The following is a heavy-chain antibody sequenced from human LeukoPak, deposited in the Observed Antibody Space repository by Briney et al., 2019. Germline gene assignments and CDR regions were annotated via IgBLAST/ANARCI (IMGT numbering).Heavy chain of an antibody. CDR1: GYTFTSYG. CDR3: ARGSGIVVSEDFDY. V-gene: IGHV1-18*01. Sequence: ASVKVSCKASGYTFTSYGISWVRQAPGQGLEWMGWISAYNGNTNYAQELQGRVTMTTDTSTSTAYMELRSLRSDDTAVYYCARGSGIVVSEDFDYWGQGTLVTVSS. J-gene: IGHJ4*02. D-gene: IGHD2-21*01. CDR2: ISAYNGNT.